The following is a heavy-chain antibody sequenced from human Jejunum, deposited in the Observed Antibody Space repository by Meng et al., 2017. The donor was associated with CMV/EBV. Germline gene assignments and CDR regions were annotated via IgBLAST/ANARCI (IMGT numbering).Heavy chain of an antibody. Sequence: VHGWHLSGYYWCWLRQAPGKGLDWFGEITHAGVTNYNPALKSRLTMSVHTSYNQFSLRLSAVTAVDTAVYYCATGGVDASHCCMDVWGQGTTVTVSS. D-gene: IGHD2-8*01. V-gene: IGHV4-34*01. CDR3: ATGGVDASHCCMDV. CDR2: ITHAGVT. CDR1: GWHLSGYY. J-gene: IGHJ6*02.